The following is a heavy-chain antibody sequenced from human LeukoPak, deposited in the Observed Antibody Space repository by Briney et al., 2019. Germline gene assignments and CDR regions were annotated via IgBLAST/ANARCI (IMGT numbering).Heavy chain of an antibody. CDR3: ARIQYSSSWYGNYYYYYMDV. D-gene: IGHD6-13*01. CDR1: GFTFSSYW. Sequence: GGSLRLSCAASGFTFSSYWMSWVRQAPGKGLEWVANIKQDGSEKYYVDSVKGRFTISRDNAKNSLYLQMNSLRAEDTAVYYCARIQYSSSWYGNYYYYYMDVWGNGTTVTVSS. J-gene: IGHJ6*03. V-gene: IGHV3-7*01. CDR2: IKQDGSEK.